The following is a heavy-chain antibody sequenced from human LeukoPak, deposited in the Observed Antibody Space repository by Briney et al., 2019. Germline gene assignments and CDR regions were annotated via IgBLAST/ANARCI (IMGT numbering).Heavy chain of an antibody. J-gene: IGHJ4*02. D-gene: IGHD2-21*01. CDR1: GFSFSSDW. Sequence: GGSLRLSCAASGFSFSSDWVHWVRQAPGKGLVWVSRISDDGSYTSNVDSVKGRFTISRDNVNNMLYLHMNSLRAEDTAVYYCASFGISWRSSYWGQGTLVTVSS. CDR3: ASFGISWRSSY. V-gene: IGHV3-74*01. CDR2: ISDDGSYT.